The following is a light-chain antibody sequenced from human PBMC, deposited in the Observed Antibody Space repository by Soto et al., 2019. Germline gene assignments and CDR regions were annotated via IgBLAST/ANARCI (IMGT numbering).Light chain of an antibody. CDR2: LGS. J-gene: IGKJ2*01. CDR3: MQALESRT. V-gene: IGKV2-28*01. CDR1: QSLLYSNGYNY. Sequence: DIVMTQSPLSLPVTPGESASISCRSSQSLLYSNGYNYLDWYLQRPGQSPQLLIYLGSNRASGVPYRFSGSGSGTDFTLQITRVEAEDVGVYYCMQALESRTFGQGTKLEIK.